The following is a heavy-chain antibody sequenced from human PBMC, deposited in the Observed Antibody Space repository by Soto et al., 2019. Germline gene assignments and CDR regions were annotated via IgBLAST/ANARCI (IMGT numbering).Heavy chain of an antibody. V-gene: IGHV1-69*13. J-gene: IGHJ6*02. D-gene: IGHD2-15*01. CDR3: ARTAGGSCYSCYYGMDV. CDR1: GGTFSSYA. CDR2: IIPIFGTA. Sequence: GASLKVSCKASGGTFSSYAISWVRQAPGQGLEWMGGIIPIFGTANYAQKFQGRVTITADESTSTAYMELSSLRSEDTAVYYCARTAGGSCYSCYYGMDVWGQGTTVTVSS.